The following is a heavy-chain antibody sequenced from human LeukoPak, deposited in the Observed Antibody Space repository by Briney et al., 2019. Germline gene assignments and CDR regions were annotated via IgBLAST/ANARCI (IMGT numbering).Heavy chain of an antibody. CDR2: ISSNGGST. J-gene: IGHJ4*02. V-gene: IGHV3-64*01. Sequence: GGSLRLSCAASGFTFRNYAMHWVRQAPGKGLEYVSAISSNGGSTYYANSVKGRLTISRDNSKNTLYLQMNSLRAEDTAVYYCARKLTTVSYWGQGTLVTVSS. CDR1: GFTFRNYA. D-gene: IGHD4-17*01. CDR3: ARKLTTVSY.